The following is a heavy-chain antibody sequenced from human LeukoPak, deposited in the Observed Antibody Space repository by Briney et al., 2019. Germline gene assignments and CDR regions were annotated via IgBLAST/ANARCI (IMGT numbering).Heavy chain of an antibody. CDR2: ISYDGSSK. D-gene: IGHD1-1*01. CDR1: GFTFSNFG. CDR3: AKALELERRVYDY. V-gene: IGHV3-30*18. Sequence: GGSLRLSCAASGFTFSNFGMHWVRQAPGKGLEWVAVISYDGSSKYYADSVKGRFTISRDNSKNTLYLQMNSLRAEDTAVYYCAKALELERRVYDYWGQGTLVTVSS. J-gene: IGHJ4*02.